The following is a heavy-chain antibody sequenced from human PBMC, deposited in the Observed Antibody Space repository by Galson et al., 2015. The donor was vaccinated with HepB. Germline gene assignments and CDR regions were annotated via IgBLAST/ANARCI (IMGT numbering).Heavy chain of an antibody. D-gene: IGHD6-13*01. V-gene: IGHV1-2*04. CDR2: INPNSGGT. Sequence: SVKVSCKASGYTFTGYYMHWVRQAPGQGLEWMGWINPNSGGTNYAQKFQGWVTMTRDTSISTAYMELSRLRSDDTAVYYCARGIRGQQLVPSWFDPWGQGTLVTASS. CDR1: GYTFTGYY. J-gene: IGHJ5*02. CDR3: ARGIRGQQLVPSWFDP.